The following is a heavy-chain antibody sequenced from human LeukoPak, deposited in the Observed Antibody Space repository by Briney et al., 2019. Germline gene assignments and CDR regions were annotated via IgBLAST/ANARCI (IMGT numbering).Heavy chain of an antibody. CDR1: GFTFSIYA. CDR2: ITHDGGNT. D-gene: IGHD3-10*01. V-gene: IGHV3-30*15. J-gene: IGHJ4*02. CDR3: ATDKSYFDSRSHQGFDY. Sequence: PGTSLRLSCAASGFTFSIYAMHWVRQAPGKGLEWVAVITHDGGNTYYADSVKGRFTISRDNSKSTLYLQMSSLGAEDTAVYYCATDKSYFDSRSHQGFDYWGQGTLVTVSS.